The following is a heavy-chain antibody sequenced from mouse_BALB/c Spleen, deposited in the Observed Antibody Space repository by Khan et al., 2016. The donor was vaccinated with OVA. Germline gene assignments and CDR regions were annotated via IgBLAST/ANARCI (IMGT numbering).Heavy chain of an antibody. J-gene: IGHJ2*01. CDR3: RISTINA. CDR2: TDPANGNT. CDR1: GYNIKDIY. Sequence: VQLQQPGAELVKPAASLKLSCTASGYNIKDIYIHWVKQRPEKGLERIRRTDPANGNTKYDPKFQGKATITADTSSNTVYLQLSSLTSEDTAVYYCRISTINAWGQGTTLTVSS. V-gene: IGHV14-3*02.